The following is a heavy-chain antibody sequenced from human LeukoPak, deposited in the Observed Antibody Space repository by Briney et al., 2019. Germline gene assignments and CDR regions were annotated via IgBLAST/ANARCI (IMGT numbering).Heavy chain of an antibody. D-gene: IGHD3-10*01. Sequence: ASVKVSCKASGYTFTGYYMHWVRQASGQGLEWMGWINPNSGDTKHAQKFQGRVTMTRDTSISTAYMELSRLRSDDTAVYYCVRGETMVRGTLGYWGQGTLVTVSS. CDR1: GYTFTGYY. CDR2: INPNSGDT. J-gene: IGHJ4*02. V-gene: IGHV1-2*02. CDR3: VRGETMVRGTLGY.